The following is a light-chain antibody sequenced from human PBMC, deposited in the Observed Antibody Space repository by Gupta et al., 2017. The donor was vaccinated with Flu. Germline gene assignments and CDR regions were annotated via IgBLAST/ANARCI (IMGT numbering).Light chain of an antibody. J-gene: IGKJ1*01. CDR3: MQALDWPWT. V-gene: IGKV2-30*01. CDR1: QSLAYRDGKTY. Sequence: DVVMTQSPLSLPVTLGQPASFSCTSSQSLAYRDGKTYLTWFHQRPGQSPRRLIYQGSNRDPGVPDRFSGSGSATDFTLKISRVEAEDVGVYYCMQALDWPWTFGQGTRVEIK. CDR2: QGS.